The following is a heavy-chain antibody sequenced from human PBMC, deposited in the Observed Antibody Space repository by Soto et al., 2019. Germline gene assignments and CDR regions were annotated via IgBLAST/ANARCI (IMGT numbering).Heavy chain of an antibody. D-gene: IGHD2-2*01. Sequence: GASVKVSCKASGYTFTSYDINWVRQATGQGLEWMGWMNPNSGNTGYAQKFQGRVTITRDTSASTAYMELSSLRSEDTAVYYCARDVVSGIVVVPAAIWGYMDVWGKGTTVTVSS. CDR3: ARDVVSGIVVVPAAIWGYMDV. J-gene: IGHJ6*03. CDR2: MNPNSGNT. V-gene: IGHV1-8*01. CDR1: GYTFTSYD.